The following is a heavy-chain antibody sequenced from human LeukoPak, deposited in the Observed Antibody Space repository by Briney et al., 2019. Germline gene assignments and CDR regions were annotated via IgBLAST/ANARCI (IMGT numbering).Heavy chain of an antibody. CDR1: GGTFISYA. Sequence: ASVKVSCKASGGTFISYAISWVRQAPGQGLEWMGRISPNSGDTNSAQKFQGRVTMTRDTSINTAYMELSRLGSNDTAVYYCARPSRGIASYYYDMDVWGQGTTVTVSS. J-gene: IGHJ6*02. CDR2: ISPNSGDT. V-gene: IGHV1-2*06. CDR3: ARPSRGIASYYYDMDV. D-gene: IGHD2-15*01.